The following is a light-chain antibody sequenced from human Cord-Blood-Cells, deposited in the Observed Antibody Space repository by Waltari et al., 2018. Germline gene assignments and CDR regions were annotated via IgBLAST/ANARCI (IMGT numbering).Light chain of an antibody. Sequence: QSALTQSASVSGSPGQSITISCTGTSSDVGGYNYEVSNRPSGVSNRFSGSKSGNTASLTISGLQAEDEADYYCSSYTSSSTLYVFGTGTKVTVL. J-gene: IGLJ1*01. CDR2: VS. V-gene: IGLV2-14*01. CDR1: SSDVGGYNY. CDR3: SSYTSSSTLYV.